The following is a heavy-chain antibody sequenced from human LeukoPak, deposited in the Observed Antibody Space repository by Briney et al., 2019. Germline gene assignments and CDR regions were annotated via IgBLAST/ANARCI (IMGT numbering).Heavy chain of an antibody. CDR1: GFTFSSYS. CDR2: NYYSGSP. CDR3: ARGKFSEWAPTTYYMDV. V-gene: IGHV4-59*01. Sequence: GSLRLSCAASGFTFSSYSMNWIRQAPGKGLEWIGYNYYSGSPDYNPSLKSRVTISVDTSKNQFSLKLSSVTAADTAVYYCARGKFSEWAPTTYYMDVWGKGTTVTVSS. J-gene: IGHJ6*03. D-gene: IGHD3-3*01.